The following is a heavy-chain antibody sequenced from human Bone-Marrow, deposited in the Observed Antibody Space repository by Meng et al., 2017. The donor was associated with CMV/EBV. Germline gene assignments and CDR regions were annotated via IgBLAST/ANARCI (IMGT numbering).Heavy chain of an antibody. CDR1: GFTFSDYY. V-gene: IGHV3-11*04. J-gene: IGHJ4*02. D-gene: IGHD6-13*01. CDR3: ARDSSSPDY. Sequence: RRSCAAAGFTFSDYYMSWIRKAPGKGLEWVSYISSSGSTIYYADSVKGRFTISRDNAKNSLYLQMNSLRAEDTAVYYCARDSSSPDYWGQGTLVTVSS. CDR2: ISSSGSTI.